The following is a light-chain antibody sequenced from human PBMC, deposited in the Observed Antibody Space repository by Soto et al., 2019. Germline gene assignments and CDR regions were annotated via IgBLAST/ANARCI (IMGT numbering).Light chain of an antibody. V-gene: IGLV2-14*03. J-gene: IGLJ3*02. CDR2: DVS. Sequence: QSALSQPASVSGSPGQSISISCTGSNSDVGGYNYVSWYQHHPGKAPKLIIFDVSSRPSGVSNRFSASKSGSTASLTISGLQAEDEADHYCNSYTSSSTRLFGGGTKVTVL. CDR3: NSYTSSSTRL. CDR1: NSDVGGYNY.